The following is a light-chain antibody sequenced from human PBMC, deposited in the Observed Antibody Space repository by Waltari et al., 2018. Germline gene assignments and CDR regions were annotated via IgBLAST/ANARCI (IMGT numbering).Light chain of an antibody. Sequence: DIQMTQSPSSLSASLGDRVTITCRASQSISKYLNWYQQRPGKDPKLLIYGKSSLQSGVPSRFSGSGSGTDFTLTINTLQPEDFATYFCQQSYGPPYTFGQGTRLEIK. V-gene: IGKV1-39*01. CDR3: QQSYGPPYT. CDR1: QSISKY. CDR2: GKS. J-gene: IGKJ2*01.